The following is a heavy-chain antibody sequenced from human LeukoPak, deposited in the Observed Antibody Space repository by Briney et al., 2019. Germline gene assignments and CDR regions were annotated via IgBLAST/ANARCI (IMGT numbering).Heavy chain of an antibody. CDR2: IYYSGST. CDR3: ARGDSRWLQLSYYYYYMDV. V-gene: IGHV4-61*01. D-gene: IGHD5-24*01. J-gene: IGHJ6*03. CDR1: GDSISSSSYY. Sequence: SETLSLTCTVSGDSISSSSYYWSWIRQPPGKGLEWIGYIYYSGSTNYNPSLKSRVTISVDTSKNQFSLKLSSVTAANTAVYYCARGDSRWLQLSYYYYYMDVWGKGTTVTVSS.